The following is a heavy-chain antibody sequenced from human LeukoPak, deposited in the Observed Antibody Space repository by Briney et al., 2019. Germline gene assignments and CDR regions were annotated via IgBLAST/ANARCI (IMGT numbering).Heavy chain of an antibody. J-gene: IGHJ4*02. D-gene: IGHD4-23*01. CDR2: IYHSGST. V-gene: IGHV4-4*02. Sequence: SETLSLTCAVSGDSINIDNWWSWVRQPPGKGLEWIGEIYHSGSTNYNPSLKSRVTMSVGKSKNHFSLNLSSVTAADTAVYYCARGPIGGLDYWGQGTLVTVSS. CDR3: ARGPIGGLDY. CDR1: GDSINIDNW.